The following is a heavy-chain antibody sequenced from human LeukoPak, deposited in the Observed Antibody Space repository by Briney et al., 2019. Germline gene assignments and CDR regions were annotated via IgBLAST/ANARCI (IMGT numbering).Heavy chain of an antibody. Sequence: ASVKVSCKASGYTFTGYYMHWVRQAPGQGLEWMGWVNPNSGGTNYAQKFQGRVTMTRDTSISTAYMELSRLRSDDTAVYYCASDNYSSSWYSLDYWGQGTLVTVSS. D-gene: IGHD6-13*01. V-gene: IGHV1-2*02. CDR2: VNPNSGGT. CDR1: GYTFTGYY. CDR3: ASDNYSSSWYSLDY. J-gene: IGHJ4*02.